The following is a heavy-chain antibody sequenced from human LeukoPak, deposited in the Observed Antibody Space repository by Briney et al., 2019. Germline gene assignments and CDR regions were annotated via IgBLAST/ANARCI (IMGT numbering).Heavy chain of an antibody. Sequence: GGSLRLSCAVSGLTFSSYAMSWLRQAPGKGLEWVSAISGSGGSTYYADSVKGRFTISRDNSKNTLYLQMNSLRAEDTTVYYWAKEAVRKLLKGNAFDIWGQGTMVTVSS. J-gene: IGHJ3*02. D-gene: IGHD1-26*01. CDR2: ISGSGGST. V-gene: IGHV3-23*01. CDR1: GLTFSSYA. CDR3: AKEAVRKLLKGNAFDI.